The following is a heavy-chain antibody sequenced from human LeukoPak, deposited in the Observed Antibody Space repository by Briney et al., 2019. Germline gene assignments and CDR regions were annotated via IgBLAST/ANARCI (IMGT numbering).Heavy chain of an antibody. Sequence: GRSLRLSCAASGFTFSSYGMHWVRQAPGKGLEWVAVIWYGGSNKYYADSVKGRFTISRDNSKNTLYLQMSSLRAEDTAVYYCAKGEYSYGSYYYYMDVWGKGTTVTVSS. CDR1: GFTFSSYG. V-gene: IGHV3-30*18. CDR2: IWYGGSNK. CDR3: AKGEYSYGSYYYYMDV. D-gene: IGHD5-18*01. J-gene: IGHJ6*03.